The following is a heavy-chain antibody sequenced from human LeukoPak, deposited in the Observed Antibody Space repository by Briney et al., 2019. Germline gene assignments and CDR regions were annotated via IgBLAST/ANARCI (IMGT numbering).Heavy chain of an antibody. CDR1: GFTLSSYA. D-gene: IGHD4-17*01. CDR2: ISGSGGST. J-gene: IGHJ4*02. Sequence: GGSLRLSCAASGFTLSSYAMSWVRQAPGKGLEWVSAISGSGGSTYYADSVKGRFTISRDNSKNTLYLQMNSLRAEDTAVYYCAKVLYGDYVLHFDYWGQGTLVTVSS. V-gene: IGHV3-23*01. CDR3: AKVLYGDYVLHFDY.